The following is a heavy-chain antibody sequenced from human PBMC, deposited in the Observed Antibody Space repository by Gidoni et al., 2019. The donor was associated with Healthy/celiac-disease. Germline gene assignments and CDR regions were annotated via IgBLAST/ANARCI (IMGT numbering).Heavy chain of an antibody. Sequence: QVQLQESGPGLVKPSETLSLTCTVSGGSISSYYWSWIRQPPGKGLEWIGYIYYSGSTNYNPSLKSRVTISVDTSKNQFSLKLSSVTAADTAVYYCVRGNYWFDYWGQGTLVTVSS. J-gene: IGHJ4*02. V-gene: IGHV4-59*01. D-gene: IGHD1-7*01. CDR1: GGSISSYY. CDR3: VRGNYWFDY. CDR2: IYYSGST.